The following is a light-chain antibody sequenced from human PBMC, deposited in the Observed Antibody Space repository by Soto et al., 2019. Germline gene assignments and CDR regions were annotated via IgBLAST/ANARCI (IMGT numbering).Light chain of an antibody. Sequence: DIVMTQSPDSLAVSLGERATINCKSSQSVLYSSNNKNYLAWYQQKPGQPPKLLIYSASTRESGVPDRFSGSGSGTDFTLTISSLQAEDVSVSYCQAYYSTPPTFGQGTKVEIK. CDR2: SAS. J-gene: IGKJ1*01. CDR1: QSVLYSSNNKNY. CDR3: QAYYSTPPT. V-gene: IGKV4-1*01.